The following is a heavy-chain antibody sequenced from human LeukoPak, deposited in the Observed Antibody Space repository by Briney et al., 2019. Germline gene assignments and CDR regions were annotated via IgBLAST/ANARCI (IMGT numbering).Heavy chain of an antibody. Sequence: PGGSLRLSCATSGFTVSSNYMSWVRQAPGKGLEWVSAIYDSGTTYYADSVKGRFLILRDTSKNTVDLQMNSLRVEDTAVYYCAGRRSSGWYAYWGQGTLVTVSS. J-gene: IGHJ4*02. V-gene: IGHV3-53*01. CDR2: IYDSGTT. CDR3: AGRRSSGWYAY. CDR1: GFTVSSNY. D-gene: IGHD6-19*01.